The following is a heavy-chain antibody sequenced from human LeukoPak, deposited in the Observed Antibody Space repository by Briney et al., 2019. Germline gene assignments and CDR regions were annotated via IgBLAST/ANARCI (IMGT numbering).Heavy chain of an antibody. Sequence: SGTLSLTCAVSGGSISSNWWSWVRQPPGKGLEWIGEIEDRGNTNYNPSLKSRVTISVDKSKNQFSLKLSSLTAAGTAVYYCAGAGTYYLDNWGQGTLVTVSS. CDR1: GGSISSNW. V-gene: IGHV4-4*02. J-gene: IGHJ4*02. CDR3: AGAGTYYLDN. D-gene: IGHD3-10*01. CDR2: IEDRGNT.